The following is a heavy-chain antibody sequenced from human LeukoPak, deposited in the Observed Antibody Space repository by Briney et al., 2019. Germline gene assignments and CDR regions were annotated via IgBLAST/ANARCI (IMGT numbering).Heavy chain of an antibody. J-gene: IGHJ5*02. V-gene: IGHV3-30*02. CDR1: GFTFSTYG. D-gene: IGHD5-18*01. CDR2: IRYDGNNK. CDR3: ALDRGYSSGTRA. Sequence: HPGGSLRLSCAASGFTFSTYGMHWVRQAPGKGLEWVAFIRYDGNNKYHADSVKGRFTISRDNSNNTLFLQMNSLRADDTAVYYCALDRGYSSGTRAWGQGTLVTVSS.